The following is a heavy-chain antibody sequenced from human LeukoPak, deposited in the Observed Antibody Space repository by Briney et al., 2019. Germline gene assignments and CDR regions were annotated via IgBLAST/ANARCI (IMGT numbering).Heavy chain of an antibody. CDR3: ARGRTTVVTPYYFDY. D-gene: IGHD4-23*01. V-gene: IGHV4-30-2*01. Sequence: PSETLSLTCTVSGGSMIGYYWSWIRQPPGKGLEWIGYIYHSGSTYYNPPLKSRVPISVDRSKNQFSLKLSSVTAADTAVYYCARGRTTVVTPYYFDYWGQGTLVTVSS. CDR1: GGSMIGYY. CDR2: IYHSGST. J-gene: IGHJ4*02.